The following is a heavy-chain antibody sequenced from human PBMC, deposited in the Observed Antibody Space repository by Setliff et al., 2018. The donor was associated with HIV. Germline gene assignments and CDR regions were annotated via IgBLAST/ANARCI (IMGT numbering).Heavy chain of an antibody. J-gene: IGHJ4*02. V-gene: IGHV5-51*01. CDR2: IYPVDSET. Sequence: PGESLKISCQGSGYNFVDYSIAWVRQVPGKGLERMGIIYPVDSETRYSPSFQGQVTISADKSINTAYLQWTTLKASDSAIYYCARPRGNDYAGSGFDNWGQGTLVTVSS. CDR3: ARPRGNDYAGSGFDN. D-gene: IGHD2-2*01. CDR1: GYNFVDYS.